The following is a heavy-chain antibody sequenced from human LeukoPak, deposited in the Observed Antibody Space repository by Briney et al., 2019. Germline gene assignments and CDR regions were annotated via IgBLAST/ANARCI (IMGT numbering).Heavy chain of an antibody. Sequence: SETLSLTCAVSDDSFSSHYWTWIRQPPGKGLEWIGYISYSGTTNYNPSLKSRVTLSMDTSKNQFSLKLRSVTAADTAVYYCARDLVTVTKGFDIWGQGTMVSVSS. J-gene: IGHJ3*02. D-gene: IGHD4-17*01. V-gene: IGHV4-59*11. CDR3: ARDLVTVTKGFDI. CDR1: DDSFSSHY. CDR2: ISYSGTT.